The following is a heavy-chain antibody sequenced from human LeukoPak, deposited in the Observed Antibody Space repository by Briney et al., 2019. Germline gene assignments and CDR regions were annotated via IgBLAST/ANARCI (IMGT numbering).Heavy chain of an antibody. CDR1: GGSFSGYY. D-gene: IGHD3-9*01. V-gene: IGHV4-34*01. J-gene: IGHJ5*02. CDR2: INHSGST. CDR3: ARPLVSPRRTYYDILTGSGWFDP. Sequence: PSGTLSLTCAIYGGSFSGYYWSWIRQPPGKGLEWIGEINHSGSTNYNPSLKSRVTISVDTSKNRFSLKLSSVTAADTAVYYCARPLVSPRRTYYDILTGSGWFDPWGQGTLVTVSS.